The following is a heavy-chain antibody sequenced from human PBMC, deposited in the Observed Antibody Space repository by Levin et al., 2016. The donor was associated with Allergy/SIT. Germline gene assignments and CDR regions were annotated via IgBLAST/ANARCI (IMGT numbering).Heavy chain of an antibody. V-gene: IGHV4-59*13. CDR3: ARVCPPWTPTQTCGGDS. D-gene: IGHD2-21*01. J-gene: IGHJ5*01. Sequence: PGKGLEWIGYTYNRGSTYYNPSLKSRVTISLDTSKNEFSLKVTSVTAADTAVYFCARVCPPWTPTQTCGGDSWGQTTLVTVSS. CDR2: TYNRGST.